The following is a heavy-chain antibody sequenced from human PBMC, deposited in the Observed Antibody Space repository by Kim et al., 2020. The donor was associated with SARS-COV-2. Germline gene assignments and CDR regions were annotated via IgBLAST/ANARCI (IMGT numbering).Heavy chain of an antibody. D-gene: IGHD4-17*01. CDR3: ARDIPRITVTTNYYYFGLDV. CDR1: GYTFVSYG. CDR2: ISGYNGNT. V-gene: IGHV1-18*01. Sequence: ASVKVSCKTSGYTFVSYGISWVRQAPGQGLEWMGWISGYNGNTNYAQNLQGRVTMTTDTSTRTAYMELRSLTSDDTAVYYCARDIPRITVTTNYYYFGLDVWGQGTTVTVSS. J-gene: IGHJ6*02.